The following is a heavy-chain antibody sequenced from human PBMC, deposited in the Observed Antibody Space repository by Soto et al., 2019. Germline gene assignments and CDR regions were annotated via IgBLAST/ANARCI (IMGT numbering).Heavy chain of an antibody. CDR3: VRGKVSGLYSYSGYWYFDL. V-gene: IGHV3-74*01. CDR1: GFTFSTYW. Sequence: GGSLRLSCAASGFTFSTYWMHWVRQAPGKGLVWVSRINNDESRTSYADSVKGRFTISRDNAKNTLYLQMNSLRAEDTAVYYCVRGKVSGLYSYSGYWYFDLWGRGTLVTVSS. CDR2: INNDESRT. D-gene: IGHD1-26*01. J-gene: IGHJ2*01.